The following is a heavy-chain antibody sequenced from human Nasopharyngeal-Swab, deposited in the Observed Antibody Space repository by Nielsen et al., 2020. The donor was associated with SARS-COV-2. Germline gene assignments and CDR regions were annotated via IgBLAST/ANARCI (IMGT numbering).Heavy chain of an antibody. Sequence: GGSLRLSCAASGFTFNNYNFNWVRQAPGKGLEWVSSINSSSSYIYYADSVKGRFTTSRDNAKNSLYLQMNSLRAEDTAVYYCARDGLDYDFWSAYFMDVWGQGTTVTVSS. D-gene: IGHD3-3*01. J-gene: IGHJ6*02. CDR3: ARDGLDYDFWSAYFMDV. CDR2: INSSSSYI. CDR1: GFTFNNYN. V-gene: IGHV3-21*01.